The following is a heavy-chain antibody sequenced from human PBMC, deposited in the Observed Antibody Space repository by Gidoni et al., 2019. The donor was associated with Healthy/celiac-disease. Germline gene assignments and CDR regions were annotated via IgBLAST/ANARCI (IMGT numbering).Heavy chain of an antibody. CDR3: KLGVGPAQLVGRYFDY. D-gene: IGHD6-6*01. V-gene: IGHV3-23*01. CDR1: GFTFSSYA. Sequence: EVQLLESGGGLVQPGGSLRLSCAASGFTFSSYAMSWVRQAPGKGLEWVSAISGSGGSTYYADSVKGRFTISRDNSKNTLYLQMNNLRAEDTAVYYCKLGVGPAQLVGRYFDYWGQGTLVTVSS. J-gene: IGHJ4*02. CDR2: ISGSGGST.